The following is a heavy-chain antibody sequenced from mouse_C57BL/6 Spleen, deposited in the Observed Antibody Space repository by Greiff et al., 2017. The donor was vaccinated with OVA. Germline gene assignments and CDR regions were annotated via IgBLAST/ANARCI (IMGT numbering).Heavy chain of an antibody. J-gene: IGHJ1*03. CDR3: ARGYSNYVYWYFDV. CDR1: GYSITSGYY. CDR2: ISYDGSN. Sequence: ESGPGLVKPSQSLSLTCSVTGYSITSGYYWNWIRQFPGNKLEWMGYISYDGSNNYNPSLKNRISIPRDTSKNQFFLKLNSVTTEDTATYYCARGYSNYVYWYFDVWGTGTTVTVSS. D-gene: IGHD2-5*01. V-gene: IGHV3-6*01.